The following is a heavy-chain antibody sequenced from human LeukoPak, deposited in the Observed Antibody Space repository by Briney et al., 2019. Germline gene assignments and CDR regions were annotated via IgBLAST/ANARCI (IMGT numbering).Heavy chain of an antibody. CDR2: ISGSGGST. D-gene: IGHD5/OR15-5a*01. V-gene: IGHV3-23*01. CDR1: AFTFSSYV. J-gene: IGHJ4*02. CDR3: AKFARSVFYFDY. Sequence: GGSLRLSCAASAFTFSSYVMTWVRQAPGKGLEWVSAISGSGGSTYYSESVKGRFTISRDNSRNTLYLQMNNLRVEDTAVYYCAKFARSVFYFDYWGQGTLVTVSS.